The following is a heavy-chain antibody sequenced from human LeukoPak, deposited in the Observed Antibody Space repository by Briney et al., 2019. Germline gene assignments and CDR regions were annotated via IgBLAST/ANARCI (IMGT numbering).Heavy chain of an antibody. CDR1: GAYLSDYY. J-gene: IGHJ4*02. CDR3: VRQGTNSGYYLLDY. CDR2: VAHKGPTVYSPTLNR. D-gene: IGHD3-3*01. V-gene: IGHV4-34*01. Sequence: SSETLSLTCAVYGAYLSDYYWSWIRQSPGKGLQWIGEVAHKGPTVYSPTLNRKYNPSLESRVTMSVDPSKNQFSLKLTSVTVADTATYYCVRQGTNSGYYLLDYWGPGHLVTVSS.